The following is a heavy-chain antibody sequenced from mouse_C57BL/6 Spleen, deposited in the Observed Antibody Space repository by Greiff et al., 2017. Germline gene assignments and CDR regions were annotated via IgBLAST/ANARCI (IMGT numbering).Heavy chain of an antibody. D-gene: IGHD3-2*02. Sequence: VQLQQSGAELVRPGTSVKVSCKASGYAFTNYLIEWVKQRPGQGLEWIGVINPGSGGTNYNEKFKSKATLTADKASSTAYMHLSSLTSEDSAVYFCARSGGDYWGQGTTLTVSS. CDR3: ARSGGDY. V-gene: IGHV1-54*01. CDR2: INPGSGGT. J-gene: IGHJ2*01. CDR1: GYAFTNYL.